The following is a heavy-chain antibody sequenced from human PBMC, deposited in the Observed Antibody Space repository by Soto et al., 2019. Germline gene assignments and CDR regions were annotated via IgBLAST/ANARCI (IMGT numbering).Heavy chain of an antibody. D-gene: IGHD3-3*01. Sequence: QVQLVESGGGVVQPGRSLRLSCAASGFTFSSYAMHWVRQAPGKGLEWVAVISYDGIDKFYADSVKGRFTISRDNXKNTLYLQMNSLRAEDTAVYYCARTGRFLENWFDPWGQGTLVTVSS. CDR3: ARTGRFLENWFDP. V-gene: IGHV3-30-3*01. CDR2: ISYDGIDK. CDR1: GFTFSSYA. J-gene: IGHJ5*02.